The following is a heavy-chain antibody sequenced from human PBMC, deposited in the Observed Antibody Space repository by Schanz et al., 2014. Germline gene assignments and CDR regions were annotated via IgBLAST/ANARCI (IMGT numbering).Heavy chain of an antibody. J-gene: IGHJ1*01. CDR1: GYTFTSYG. CDR2: ISAYNGNT. Sequence: QVQLVQSGSELKKPGASVKVSCKASGYTFTSYGISWVRQAPGQGLEWMGWISAYNGNTNYAQKLQGRVTMTTDTSTSTAYMELRSLRSADTAVYYCAGATYSSSWYGGSEYFQHWGQGTLVTVSS. V-gene: IGHV1-18*01. CDR3: AGATYSSSWYGGSEYFQH. D-gene: IGHD6-13*01.